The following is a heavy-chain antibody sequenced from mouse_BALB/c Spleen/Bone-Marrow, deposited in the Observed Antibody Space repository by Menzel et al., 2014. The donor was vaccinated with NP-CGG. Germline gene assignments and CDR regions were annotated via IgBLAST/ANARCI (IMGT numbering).Heavy chain of an antibody. CDR2: ISTYYGDA. J-gene: IGHJ2*01. CDR3: AREGNGNLDY. V-gene: IGHV1S137*01. Sequence: QVQLQQSGAELVRPGVSVKISCKGSGYTFTDYATHWVKQSHAKSLEWIGVISTYYGDASYNQKFKGKATMTVDKSSSTAYMELARLTSEDSAIYYCAREGNGNLDYWGQGTTLTVSS. D-gene: IGHD2-1*01. CDR1: GYTFTDYA.